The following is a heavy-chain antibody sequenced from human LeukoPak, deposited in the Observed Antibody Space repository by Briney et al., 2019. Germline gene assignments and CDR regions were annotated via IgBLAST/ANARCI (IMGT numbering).Heavy chain of an antibody. J-gene: IGHJ4*02. CDR3: ATDKPSSGWFQTPPRFDY. CDR2: FDPEDGET. V-gene: IGHV1-24*01. CDR1: GYTLTELS. D-gene: IGHD6-19*01. Sequence: ASVKVSCKVSGYTLTELSMHWVRQAPGKGLEWMGGFDPEDGETIYAQKFQGRVTMTEDTSTDTAYMELSSLRSEDTAVYYCATDKPSSGWFQTPPRFDYWGQGTLVTVSS.